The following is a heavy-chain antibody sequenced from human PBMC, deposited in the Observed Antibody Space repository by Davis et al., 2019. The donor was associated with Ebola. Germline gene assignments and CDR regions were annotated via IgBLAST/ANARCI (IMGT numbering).Heavy chain of an antibody. J-gene: IGHJ4*02. CDR1: GYIFTSYA. D-gene: IGHD6-13*01. CDR2: INAGNGDT. CDR3: ARASPYSSSWPVDY. V-gene: IGHV1-3*01. Sequence: ASVKVSCKASGYIFTSYAMHWVRQAPGQRLEWMGWINAGNGDTKYSQKFQGRVTITRDTSASTAYMELSSLRSEDTAVYYCARASPYSSSWPVDYWGQGTLVTVSS.